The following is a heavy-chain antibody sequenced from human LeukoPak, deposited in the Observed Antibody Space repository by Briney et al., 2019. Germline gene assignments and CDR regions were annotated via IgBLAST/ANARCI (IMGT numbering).Heavy chain of an antibody. J-gene: IGHJ4*02. CDR1: AFTFSSYW. CDR3: AKGGIYDFWSGYYTSVYFDY. V-gene: IGHV3-74*01. CDR2: IKGDESSI. D-gene: IGHD3-3*01. Sequence: PGGSLRLSCAASAFTFSSYWMHWVRQAPGKGLEWVSRIKGDESSINYADSVEGRFTISRDNAKNTVYLHLNSLRAEDTAVYYCAKGGIYDFWSGYYTSVYFDYWGQGTLVTVSS.